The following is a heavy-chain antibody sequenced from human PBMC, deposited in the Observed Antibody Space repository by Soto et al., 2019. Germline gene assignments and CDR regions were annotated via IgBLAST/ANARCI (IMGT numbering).Heavy chain of an antibody. J-gene: IGHJ4*02. CDR1: GGSVSSGSYY. V-gene: IGHV4-61*01. Sequence: PSETLSLTCTVSGGSVSSGSYYWSWIRQPPGKGLEWIAQIYNSGTTNYNPSLKTRVTISLDKSKSQFSLKLNSVTAADSAVYFCARLEGLATISYYFDYWGQGTLVTVSS. CDR3: ARLEGLATISYYFDY. CDR2: IYNSGTT. D-gene: IGHD3-9*01.